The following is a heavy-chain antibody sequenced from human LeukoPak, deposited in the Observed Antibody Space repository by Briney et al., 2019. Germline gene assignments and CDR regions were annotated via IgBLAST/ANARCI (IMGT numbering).Heavy chain of an antibody. J-gene: IGHJ6*02. CDR1: GYTFSNCA. D-gene: IGHD6-13*01. CDR3: ARDLGSRYNYYYYIMDV. Sequence: ASVKVSCKASGYTFSNCAMHWVRQAPGQRLEWMGWINVGNGNTKYSQKFQGRVTVTRDTSASTAYMELNSLRSEDAAVYYCARDLGSRYNYYYYIMDVWGQGTTVTVSS. V-gene: IGHV1-3*01. CDR2: INVGNGNT.